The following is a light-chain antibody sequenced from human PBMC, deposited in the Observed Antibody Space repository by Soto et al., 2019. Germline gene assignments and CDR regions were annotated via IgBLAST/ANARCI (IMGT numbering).Light chain of an antibody. CDR2: GDS. V-gene: IGLV1-40*01. CDR3: QSYDSSRKWV. CDR1: RSNIGAGFD. J-gene: IGLJ2*01. Sequence: QSVLTQPPSVSGAPGQRVTISCTGTRSNIGAGFDVNWYQQLPGTAPKLLIHGDSHRPSGVPDRFSGSKSGTSASLAITGLQADDEAEYYCQSYDSSRKWVFGGGTKLTVL.